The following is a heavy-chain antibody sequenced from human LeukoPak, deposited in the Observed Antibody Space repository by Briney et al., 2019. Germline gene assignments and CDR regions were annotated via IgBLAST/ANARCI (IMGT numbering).Heavy chain of an antibody. CDR1: GYTFTSYG. V-gene: IGHV1-18*01. CDR3: ARGPIAARPGNFDY. Sequence: ASVKVSCXASGYTFTSYGISWVRQAPGQGLEWMGWISAYNGNTNYAQKLQGRVTITADESTSTAYMELSSLRSEDTAVYYCARGPIAARPGNFDYWGQGTLVTVSS. CDR2: ISAYNGNT. D-gene: IGHD6-6*01. J-gene: IGHJ4*02.